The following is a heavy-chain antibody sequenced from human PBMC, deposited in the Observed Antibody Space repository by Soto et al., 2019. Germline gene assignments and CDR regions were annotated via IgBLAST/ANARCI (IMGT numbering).Heavy chain of an antibody. V-gene: IGHV4-31*03. CDR1: GGSISSGGYY. CDR3: ARGSLLRFINWFDP. CDR2: IYYSGST. J-gene: IGHJ5*02. D-gene: IGHD3-3*01. Sequence: SETLSLTCTVSGGSISSGGYYWSWIRQHPGKGLEWIGYIYYSGSTYYNPSLKSRVTISVDTSKNQFSLKLSSVTAADTAVYYCARGSLLRFINWFDPWGQGTLVTVSS.